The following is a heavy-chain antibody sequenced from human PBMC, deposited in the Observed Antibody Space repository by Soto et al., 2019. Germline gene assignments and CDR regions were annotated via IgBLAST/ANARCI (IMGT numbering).Heavy chain of an antibody. CDR1: GYSISGGYY. CDR2: IYHSGST. V-gene: IGHV4-38-2*01. CDR3: ARGLTAMGAFDI. J-gene: IGHJ3*02. Sequence: TLSLTCAVSGYSISGGYYWGWIRQPPGKGLEWIGSIYHSGSTYYNPSLKSRVTISVDTSKNQFSLKLSSVTAADTAVYYCARGLTAMGAFDIWGQGTMVTVSS. D-gene: IGHD5-18*01.